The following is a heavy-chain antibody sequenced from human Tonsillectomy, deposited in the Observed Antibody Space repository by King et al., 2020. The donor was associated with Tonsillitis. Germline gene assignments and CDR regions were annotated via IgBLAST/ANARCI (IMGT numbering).Heavy chain of an antibody. D-gene: IGHD2-8*01. V-gene: IGHV3-15*01. Sequence: VQLVESGGGLVKPGGSLRLSCAASGSTFSNAWMIWVRQAPGKGLEWVGRIKSKTDGGTTDYSAPGKGRFIISRDDSKNTLYLQMNSLKTEDTAVYYCTTGYYSNGVYHGDDAFDIWGQGTMVTVSS. J-gene: IGHJ3*02. CDR3: TTGYYSNGVYHGDDAFDI. CDR1: GSTFSNAW. CDR2: IKSKTDGGTT.